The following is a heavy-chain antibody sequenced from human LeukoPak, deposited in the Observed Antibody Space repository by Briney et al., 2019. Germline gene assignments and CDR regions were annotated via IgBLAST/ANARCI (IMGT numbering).Heavy chain of an antibody. CDR3: AKAPYSSSWYYFDY. J-gene: IGHJ4*02. D-gene: IGHD6-13*01. Sequence: GGSLRLSCAASGFTFSSYAMSWVRQAPGKGLEWVSAISGSGGSTYYADSVKGRFTISRDNSKNTLYLQMNSLRAENTAVYYCAKAPYSSSWYYFDYWGQGTLVTVSS. CDR2: ISGSGGST. CDR1: GFTFSSYA. V-gene: IGHV3-23*01.